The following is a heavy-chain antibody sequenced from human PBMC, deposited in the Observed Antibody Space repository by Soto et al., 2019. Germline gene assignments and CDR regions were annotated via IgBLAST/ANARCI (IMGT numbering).Heavy chain of an antibody. J-gene: IGHJ5*02. CDR3: ARERPDGARLDP. CDR2: IYHSGST. D-gene: IGHD6-6*01. Sequence: SETLSLTCTVSGGSIISYYWSWIRQPPGKGLEWIGYIYHSGSTYYNPSLKSRVTISVDTSKNQFSLKLSSVTAADTAVYYCARERPDGARLDPWGQGTLVTVS. V-gene: IGHV4-30-4*01. CDR1: GGSIISYY.